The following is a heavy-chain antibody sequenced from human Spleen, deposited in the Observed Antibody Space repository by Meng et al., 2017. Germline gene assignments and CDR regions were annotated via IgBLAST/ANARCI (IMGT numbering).Heavy chain of an antibody. V-gene: IGHV3-23*01. Sequence: EVQLLESGGGLVQPGGSLRLSCAASGFTFSSFGMHWVRQAPGKGLEWVSTVSDSGTSTYYADSVKGRFTISRDNSKNTLYLQMNSLRAEDTALYYCAKDEGGATYWGQGTLVTVSS. CDR2: VSDSGTST. CDR3: AKDEGGATY. J-gene: IGHJ4*02. CDR1: GFTFSSFG. D-gene: IGHD1-26*01.